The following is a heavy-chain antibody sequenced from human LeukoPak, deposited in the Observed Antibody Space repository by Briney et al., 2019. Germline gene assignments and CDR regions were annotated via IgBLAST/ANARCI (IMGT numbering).Heavy chain of an antibody. J-gene: IGHJ4*02. CDR1: GITFSSLW. D-gene: IGHD2-2*01. V-gene: IGHV3-7*01. Sequence: GGSLRLSCAASGITFSSLWMSWFRQAPGKGLEWVDDIKHDGSEEHYVASVKGRFTISRDNAENSLFLQMNSLRAEDTAVYYCTRVRVVVPSAFDYCDFWGQGTLVTVSS. CDR3: TRVRVVVPSAFDYCDF. CDR2: IKHDGSEE.